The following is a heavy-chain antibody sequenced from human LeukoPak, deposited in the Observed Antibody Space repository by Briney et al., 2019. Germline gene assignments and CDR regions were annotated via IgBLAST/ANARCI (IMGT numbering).Heavy chain of an antibody. CDR3: ARLMWELPPHYYYMDV. D-gene: IGHD1-26*01. CDR2: IKEDGSEI. CDR1: GFTFSNYW. V-gene: IGHV3-7*01. J-gene: IGHJ6*03. Sequence: PGGSLRLSCAASGFTFSNYWMNWVRQAPGKGLEWVANIKEDGSEIYYADSVRGRFAISRDNAKKSLFLQMNSLRAEDTAVYYCARLMWELPPHYYYMDVWGKGTTVTISS.